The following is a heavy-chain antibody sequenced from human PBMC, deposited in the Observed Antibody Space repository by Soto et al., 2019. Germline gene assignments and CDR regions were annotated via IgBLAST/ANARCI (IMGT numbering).Heavy chain of an antibody. D-gene: IGHD3-16*01. V-gene: IGHV3-23*01. Sequence: PGGSLRLSCAASRFIFSSYAINWVRQAPGKGLEWVSGISVSGISTHYADSVKGRFTISRDNSKSTVHLQMSSVRAEDTAVYYCAISVRGNTPMTHFDYWGQGTLVTVSS. CDR1: RFIFSSYA. CDR3: AISVRGNTPMTHFDY. J-gene: IGHJ4*02. CDR2: ISVSGIST.